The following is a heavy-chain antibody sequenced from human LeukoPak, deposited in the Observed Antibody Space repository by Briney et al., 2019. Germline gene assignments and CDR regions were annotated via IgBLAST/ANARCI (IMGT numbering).Heavy chain of an antibody. CDR3: ARVQGFWGSYCP. J-gene: IGHJ5*02. Sequence: PSETLSLTCTVFGVSISSSSHYWAWIRQPPGKGLEWIGSIYYSGGTYYNPSPKSRVTISVDTPKNQFSLKLSSVTAADTAVYYCARVQGFWGSYCPWGQGTLVTVSS. D-gene: IGHD3-16*01. CDR1: GVSISSSSHY. V-gene: IGHV4-39*01. CDR2: IYYSGGT.